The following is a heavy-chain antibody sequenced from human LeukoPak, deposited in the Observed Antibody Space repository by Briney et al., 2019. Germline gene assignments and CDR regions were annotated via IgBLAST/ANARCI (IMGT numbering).Heavy chain of an antibody. D-gene: IGHD2/OR15-2a*01. J-gene: IGHJ4*02. CDR2: ISNSGST. Sequence: PSETLSLTCTVSGASIRTYYWSWIRQPPGKGLEWIGYISNSGSTNYNPSLKTRVTISEDTAKNQFSLRMTSVTAADTAAYFCARDVKRALDYWGQGTLVTVSS. CDR1: GASIRTYY. V-gene: IGHV4-59*01. CDR3: ARDVKRALDY.